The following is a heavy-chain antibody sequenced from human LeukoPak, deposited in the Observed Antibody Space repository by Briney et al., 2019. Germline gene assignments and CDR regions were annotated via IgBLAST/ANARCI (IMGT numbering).Heavy chain of an antibody. J-gene: IGHJ4*02. D-gene: IGHD5-24*01. Sequence: GASVKVSCKASGGTFSSYAISWVRQAPGQGLEWMGGIIPIFGTANYAQKFQGRVTITADESTSTAYMELSSLRSEDTAVYYCAGTASRDGYNYAPDYWGQGTLVTVSS. V-gene: IGHV1-69*13. CDR3: AGTASRDGYNYAPDY. CDR2: IIPIFGTA. CDR1: GGTFSSYA.